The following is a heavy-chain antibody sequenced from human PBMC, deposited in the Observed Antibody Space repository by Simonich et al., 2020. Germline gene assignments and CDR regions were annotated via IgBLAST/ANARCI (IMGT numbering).Heavy chain of an antibody. V-gene: IGHV1-69*06. J-gene: IGHJ4*02. CDR2: IIPILGTA. Sequence: QVQLVQSGAEVKKPGSSVKVSCKASGGTFSSYAISWVRQAPGQGLEWIGGIIPILGTANYAQKFQGRVTITADKSTSTAYMGLSSLRSEDTAVYYCARTNTMRELDTMVRGVDYFDYWGQGTLVTVSS. CDR3: ARTNTMRELDTMVRGVDYFDY. D-gene: IGHD3-10*01. CDR1: GGTFSSYA.